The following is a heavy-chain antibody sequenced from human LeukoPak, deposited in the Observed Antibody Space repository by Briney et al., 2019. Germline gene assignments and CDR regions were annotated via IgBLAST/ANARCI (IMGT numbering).Heavy chain of an antibody. CDR1: GFTFSSYW. J-gene: IGHJ4*02. CDR2: INSDGSST. V-gene: IGHV3-74*01. Sequence: PGGSLRLSCAASGFTFSSYWMHWVRQSPGKGLVWVSGINSDGSSTSYADSVKGRFTISRDKAKNTVYLQMNSLRAEDTAVYHCATSRTFDYWGQGTLVTVSS. CDR3: ATSRTFDY.